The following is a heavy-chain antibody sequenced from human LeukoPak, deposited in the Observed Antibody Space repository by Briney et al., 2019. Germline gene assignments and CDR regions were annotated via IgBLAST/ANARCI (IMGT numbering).Heavy chain of an antibody. V-gene: IGHV4-4*07. CDR2: IHSSGSI. CDR1: GGSISSYY. D-gene: IGHD3-22*01. CDR3: ARGSYYYYYDSSGYEGTGFDY. Sequence: PSETLSLTCTVSGGSISSYYWSWIRQPAGKGLEWIGRIHSSGSINYSPSLKSRVTMSVDTSKNQFSLKVSSVTAADTAVYYCARGSYYYYYDSSGYEGTGFDYWGQGTLVTVSS. J-gene: IGHJ4*02.